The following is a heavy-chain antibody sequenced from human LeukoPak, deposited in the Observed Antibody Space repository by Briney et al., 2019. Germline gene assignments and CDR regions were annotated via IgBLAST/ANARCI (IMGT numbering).Heavy chain of an antibody. CDR1: GFTFSDYY. V-gene: IGHV3-11*01. CDR2: ISSSGSTI. Sequence: PGGSLRLSCAASGFTFSDYYMSWIRQAPGKGLEWVSYISSSGSTIYYADSVKGRFTISRDNAKNSLYLQMNSLRAEDTAVYYCAKDTLIGYSYHTDWGQGTLVTVSS. D-gene: IGHD5-18*01. CDR3: AKDTLIGYSYHTD. J-gene: IGHJ4*02.